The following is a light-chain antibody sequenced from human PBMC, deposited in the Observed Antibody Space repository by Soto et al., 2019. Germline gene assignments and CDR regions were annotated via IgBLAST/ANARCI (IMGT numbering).Light chain of an antibody. J-gene: IGKJ3*01. CDR3: QQYSITPFT. CDR2: WAS. V-gene: IGKV4-1*01. Sequence: DIVMTQSPDSLAVSLGERATINCKSSQSVLYSSNNKNYLAWYQQKPGQPPKLLIYWASTRESGVPDRFSRIGSGTEYTLTISSLQAEDGAIYYCQQYSITPFTFGPGNKVDI. CDR1: QSVLYSSNNKNY.